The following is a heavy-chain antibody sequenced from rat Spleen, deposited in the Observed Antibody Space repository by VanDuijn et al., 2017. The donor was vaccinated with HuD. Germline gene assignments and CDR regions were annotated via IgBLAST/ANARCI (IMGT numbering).Heavy chain of an antibody. Sequence: EVQLVESGGGLVQPRRSLKLSCAASGFTFSDYNMAWVRQAPKKGLEWVAYISTGGGNTYYRDSVKGRFTISRDNAKSTLSLQMDSLRSEDTATYYCARRHYGYTDYFDYWGQGVMVTVSS. V-gene: IGHV5S23*01. CDR1: GFTFSDYN. CDR3: ARRHYGYTDYFDY. D-gene: IGHD1-9*01. J-gene: IGHJ2*01. CDR2: ISTGGGNT.